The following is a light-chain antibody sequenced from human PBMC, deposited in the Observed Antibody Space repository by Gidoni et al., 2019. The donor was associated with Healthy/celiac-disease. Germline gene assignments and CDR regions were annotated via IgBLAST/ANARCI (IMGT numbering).Light chain of an antibody. CDR2: AAS. Sequence: DIQMTQSPSSLSASVGDRVTITCRASQSISSYLSWYQQKPGKAPKLLIYAASSLQSGVPSRFSGSGSGTDFTLTISSLQPEDVASYYCQQSYSTPQLTFGGGTKVEI. CDR3: QQSYSTPQLT. J-gene: IGKJ4*01. V-gene: IGKV1-39*01. CDR1: QSISSY.